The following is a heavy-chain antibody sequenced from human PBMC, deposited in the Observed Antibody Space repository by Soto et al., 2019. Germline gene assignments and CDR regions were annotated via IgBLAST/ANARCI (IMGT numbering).Heavy chain of an antibody. J-gene: IGHJ6*02. CDR1: GGTISRYY. Sequence: QVQLQESGPGLVKPSETLSLTCTVSGGTISRYYWSWIRQPPGKGLEWIGYMYNTGSTVYNPSFKSRATTSADTSKNQFSLKLNSVTAADTAVYYCARDLWGYCGTDCYPLDVWGQGTTVTVSS. V-gene: IGHV4-59*01. CDR3: ARDLWGYCGTDCYPLDV. D-gene: IGHD2-21*02. CDR2: MYNTGST.